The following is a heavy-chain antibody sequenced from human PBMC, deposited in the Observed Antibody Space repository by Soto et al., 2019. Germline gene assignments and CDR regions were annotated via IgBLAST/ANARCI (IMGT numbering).Heavy chain of an antibody. CDR3: AKDRRIAVAGGPNWFDP. J-gene: IGHJ5*02. CDR2: ISYDGSNK. Sequence: VRLVESGGGVVQPGRSLRLSCAASGFTFSSYGMHWVRQAPGKGLEWVAVISYDGSNKYYADSVKGRFTISRDNSKNTLYLQMNSLRAEDTAVYYCAKDRRIAVAGGPNWFDPWGQGTLVTVSS. CDR1: GFTFSSYG. D-gene: IGHD6-19*01. V-gene: IGHV3-30*18.